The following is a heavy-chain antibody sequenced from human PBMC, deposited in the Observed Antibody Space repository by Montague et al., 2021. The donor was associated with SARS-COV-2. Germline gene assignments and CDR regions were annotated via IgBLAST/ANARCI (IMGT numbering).Heavy chain of an antibody. CDR1: GGSISSSSYY. J-gene: IGHJ6*02. Sequence: SETLSLTCTVSGGSISSSSYYWGWIRQPPGKGLEWIGSIYYSGSAHYNPSLKRRVTISVDTSKNQFSLKLSSVTAADTAVYYCARDQGYNWNYYYYYGMDVWGQGTTVTVSS. CDR3: ARDQGYNWNYYYYYGMDV. CDR2: IYYSGSA. V-gene: IGHV4-39*07. D-gene: IGHD1-20*01.